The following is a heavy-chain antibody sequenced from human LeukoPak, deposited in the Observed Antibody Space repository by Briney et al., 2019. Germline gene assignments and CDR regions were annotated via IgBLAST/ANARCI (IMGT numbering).Heavy chain of an antibody. CDR2: IKQDGSEK. Sequence: GGSLRLSCAASGFTFSSYWMSWVRQAPGKGLEWVANIKQDGSEKYYVDSVKGRFTISRDNAKNSLYLQMNSLRAEDTAVYYCARLKGDYYDSSGYYMDSHFDYWGQGTLVTVSS. CDR1: GFTFSSYW. D-gene: IGHD3-22*01. CDR3: ARLKGDYYDSSGYYMDSHFDY. V-gene: IGHV3-7*01. J-gene: IGHJ4*02.